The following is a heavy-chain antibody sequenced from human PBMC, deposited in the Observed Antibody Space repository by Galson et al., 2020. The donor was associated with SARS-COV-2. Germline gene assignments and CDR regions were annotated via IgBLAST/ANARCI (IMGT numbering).Heavy chain of an antibody. Sequence: TGGSLRLSCAASGFTFSSYAMHRVRQAPGKGLEWVAVISYDGSNKYYADSVKGRFTISRDNSKNTLYLQMNSLRAEDTAVYYCARDLGGVIDFGDYWGQGTLVTVSS. D-gene: IGHD3-16*02. CDR1: GFTFSSYA. CDR2: ISYDGSNK. CDR3: ARDLGGVIDFGDY. J-gene: IGHJ4*02. V-gene: IGHV3-30-3*01.